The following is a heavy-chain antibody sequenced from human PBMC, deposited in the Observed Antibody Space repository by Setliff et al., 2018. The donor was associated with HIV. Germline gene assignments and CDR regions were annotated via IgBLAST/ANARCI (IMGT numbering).Heavy chain of an antibody. CDR3: ARARIDYSTSTWFDP. D-gene: IGHD6-13*01. Sequence: SETLSLTCTVSGDSVSSGAYYWSWIRQLPGKGLEYIGYISYRGTTYYNPSLKNRVSISLDKSENQFSLKLSSVTAADTAVYYCARARIDYSTSTWFDPWGQGTLVTV. J-gene: IGHJ5*02. CDR1: GDSVSSGAYY. CDR2: ISYRGTT. V-gene: IGHV4-31*03.